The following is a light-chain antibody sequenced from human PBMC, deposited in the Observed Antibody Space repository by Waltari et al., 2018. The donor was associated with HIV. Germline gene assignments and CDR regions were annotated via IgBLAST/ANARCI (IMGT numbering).Light chain of an antibody. V-gene: IGLV3-25*03. J-gene: IGLJ3*02. CDR2: KDT. CDR1: GLPKQY. Sequence: SYELTQPPSVSVSPGQTAKITCPGDGLPKQYEHLYQQKPGQAPLLVIYKDTQRPSGIPERFSGSHSGTTVTLTISGVQAEDEADYYCESADNSGTYWVFGGGTKLSVL. CDR3: ESADNSGTYWV.